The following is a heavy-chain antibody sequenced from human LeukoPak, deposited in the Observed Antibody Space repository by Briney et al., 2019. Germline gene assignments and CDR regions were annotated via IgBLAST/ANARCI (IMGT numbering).Heavy chain of an antibody. CDR3: ARGVVAAAGRTFDF. D-gene: IGHD6-13*01. CDR2: IYNSGST. CDR1: GDSFSYFY. V-gene: IGHV4-59*01. J-gene: IGHJ4*02. Sequence: PSETLSLTCTVSGDSFSYFYWSWIRQPPGKGVEWIGYIYNSGSTNYNPSLKSRVTISLDTSKNQFSLKLSSVTAADTAVYYCARGVVAAAGRTFDFWGQGTLVTVSS.